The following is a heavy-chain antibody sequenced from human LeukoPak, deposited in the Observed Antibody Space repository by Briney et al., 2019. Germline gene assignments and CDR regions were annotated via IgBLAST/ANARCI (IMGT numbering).Heavy chain of an antibody. V-gene: IGHV4-59*01. CDR2: IYYSGST. J-gene: IGHJ4*02. Sequence: SETLSLTCTVSVGSISSYYWSWIRQPPGKGLEWIGYIYYSGSTNYNPSLKSRVTISVDTSKNQFSLKLSSVTAADTAVYYCAKGSGSYSGFDYWGQGTLVTVSS. CDR1: VGSISSYY. D-gene: IGHD3-10*01. CDR3: AKGSGSYSGFDY.